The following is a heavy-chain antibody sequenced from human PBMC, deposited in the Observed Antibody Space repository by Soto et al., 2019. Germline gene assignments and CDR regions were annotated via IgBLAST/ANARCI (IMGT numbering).Heavy chain of an antibody. D-gene: IGHD6-13*01. V-gene: IGHV3-74*01. J-gene: IGHJ4*02. CDR1: GFTFSSYW. Sequence: PGGSLRLSCAASGFTFSSYWMHWVRQAPGKGLVWVSRINSDGSSTSYADSVKGRFTISRDNAKNTLYLQMNSLRAEDTAVYYCARASYSSSWYVSYFDYWGQGTLXTVSS. CDR2: INSDGSST. CDR3: ARASYSSSWYVSYFDY.